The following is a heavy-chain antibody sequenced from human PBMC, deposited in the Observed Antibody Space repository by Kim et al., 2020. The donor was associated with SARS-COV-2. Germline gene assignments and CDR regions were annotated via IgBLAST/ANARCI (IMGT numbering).Heavy chain of an antibody. CDR3: ARDLGTEPVVSAFDI. J-gene: IGHJ3*02. CDR1: GFTFSSYE. D-gene: IGHD2-15*01. CDR2: ISSSGSTI. V-gene: IGHV3-48*03. Sequence: GGSLRLSCAASGFTFSSYEMNWVRQAPGKGLEWVSYISSSGSTIYYADSVKGRFTISRDNAKNSLYLQMNSLRAEDTAVYYCARDLGTEPVVSAFDIWGQGTMVTVSS.